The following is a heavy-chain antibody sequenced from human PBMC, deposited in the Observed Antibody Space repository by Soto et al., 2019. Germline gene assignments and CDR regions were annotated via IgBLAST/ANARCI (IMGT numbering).Heavy chain of an antibody. CDR1: GFTFDDYA. CDR2: ISWNSGSI. D-gene: IGHD6-19*01. CDR3: AKGDYSSGWYYFDY. V-gene: IGHV3-9*01. J-gene: IGHJ4*02. Sequence: EVQLVESGGGLVQPGRSLRLSCAASGFTFDDYAMHWVRQAPGKGLEWVSGISWNSGSIGYADSVKGRFNISRDNAKNSLYLQMNSLRAEDTALYYCAKGDYSSGWYYFDYWGQGTLVTVSS.